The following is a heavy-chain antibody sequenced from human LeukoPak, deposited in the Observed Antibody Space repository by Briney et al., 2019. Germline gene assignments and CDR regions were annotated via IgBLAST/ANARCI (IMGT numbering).Heavy chain of an antibody. Sequence: ASVKVSCKASGYTFTSNGISWVRQAPGQGLEWMGWISAFNGNTNYAQKLQGRVTMTTDTSTSTAYMELRSLRSDDTAVYYCARGEQQLVPFDYWGQGTLVTVPS. CDR2: ISAFNGNT. CDR3: ARGEQQLVPFDY. D-gene: IGHD6-13*01. V-gene: IGHV1-18*01. J-gene: IGHJ4*02. CDR1: GYTFTSNG.